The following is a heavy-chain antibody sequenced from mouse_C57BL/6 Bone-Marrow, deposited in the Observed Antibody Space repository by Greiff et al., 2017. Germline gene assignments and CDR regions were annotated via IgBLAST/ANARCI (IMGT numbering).Heavy chain of an antibody. CDR2: ISSGGSYT. Sequence: EVMLVESGGDLVKPGGSLKLSCAASGFTFSSYGMSWVRQTPDKRLAWVATISSGGSYTYYPDSVKGRFTISRDNATNTLYLQMSSLKSEDTAMYYCARQGITTVVSPYYFDYWGQGTTLTVSS. V-gene: IGHV5-6*01. CDR3: ARQGITTVVSPYYFDY. D-gene: IGHD1-1*01. CDR1: GFTFSSYG. J-gene: IGHJ2*01.